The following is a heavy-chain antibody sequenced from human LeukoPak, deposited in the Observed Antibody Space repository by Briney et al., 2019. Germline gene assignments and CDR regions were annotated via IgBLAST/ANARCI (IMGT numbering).Heavy chain of an antibody. D-gene: IGHD4-17*01. Sequence: GGSLRLSCAASGFTFSSYAMSWVRQAPGKGLEWVSAISGSGDSTYYADSVKGRFTISRDNSKNTLHLQMSSLRAEDTAVYYCAKDPMTTVTTVDSDWGQGTLVTVSS. J-gene: IGHJ4*02. CDR3: AKDPMTTVTTVDSD. CDR1: GFTFSSYA. V-gene: IGHV3-23*01. CDR2: ISGSGDST.